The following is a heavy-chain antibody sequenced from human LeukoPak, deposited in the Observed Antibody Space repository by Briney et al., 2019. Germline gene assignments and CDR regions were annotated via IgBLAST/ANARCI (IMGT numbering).Heavy chain of an antibody. V-gene: IGHV3-74*01. Sequence: GSLRLSCAASGFTFNNYWMHWVRHGPGKGLVWVSGINSDGNNTKCADSVKGRFTISRDNAKNTVYLQMNCLRVEDTAMYYCVRGEGDCTNGVCYFDNWGQGTLVTVSS. CDR1: GFTFNNYW. CDR3: VRGEGDCTNGVCYFDN. CDR2: INSDGNNT. J-gene: IGHJ4*02. D-gene: IGHD2-8*01.